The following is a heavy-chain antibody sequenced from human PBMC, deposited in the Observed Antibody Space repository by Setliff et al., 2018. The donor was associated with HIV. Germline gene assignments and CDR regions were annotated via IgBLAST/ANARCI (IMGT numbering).Heavy chain of an antibody. CDR3: ARHVARFDYDTGGYYVSHFDY. CDR2: IHTSGST. CDR1: GDSIGYYY. V-gene: IGHV4-4*07. D-gene: IGHD3-22*01. Sequence: SETLSLTCTVSGDSIGYYYWSWIRQPAGRGLEWMGRIHTSGSTNYNPSLKSRVTISVDTSKNQFSVRLSSVSAADTAVYFCARHVARFDYDTGGYYVSHFDYWGQGTQVTVSS. J-gene: IGHJ4*02.